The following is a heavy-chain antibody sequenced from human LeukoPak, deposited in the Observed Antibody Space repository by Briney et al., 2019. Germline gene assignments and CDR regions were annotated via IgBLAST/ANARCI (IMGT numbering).Heavy chain of an antibody. J-gene: IGHJ3*02. V-gene: IGHV1-69*05. CDR2: IIPIFGTA. CDR3: ARFPDYFDAFDI. Sequence: ASVKVSCKASGGTFSSYAISWVRQAPGQGLEWMGGIIPIFGTANYAQKFQGRVTITTDESTSTAYMELSSLRSEDTAVYYCARFPDYFDAFDIWGQGTMVTVSS. D-gene: IGHD2/OR15-2a*01. CDR1: GGTFSSYA.